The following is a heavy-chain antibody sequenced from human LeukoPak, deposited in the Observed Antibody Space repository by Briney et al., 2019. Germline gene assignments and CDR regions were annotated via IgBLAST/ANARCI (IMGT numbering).Heavy chain of an antibody. CDR3: ARGWGPAYCGGDCHRHFDY. CDR2: IYNSGST. J-gene: IGHJ4*02. CDR1: GGSISSGGYS. V-gene: IGHV4-30-4*07. Sequence: PSETLSLTCAVSGGSISSGGYSWNWIRQPPGKGLKWIGHIYNSGSTSYNPSLKSRVSLSVDTSKNLFSLTLNSMTAADTAVYYCARGWGPAYCGGDCHRHFDYWGQGTLVTVSS. D-gene: IGHD2-21*02.